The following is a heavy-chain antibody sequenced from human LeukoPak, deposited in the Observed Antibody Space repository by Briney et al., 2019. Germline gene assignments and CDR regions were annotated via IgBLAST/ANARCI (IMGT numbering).Heavy chain of an antibody. J-gene: IGHJ4*02. CDR2: ITDSGRI. Sequence: SETLSLTCTVSGGSISINYWTWIRQTPGNGLEWIAYITDSGRIKCNPSLESRVTISKDMSKNQFSLKLSSMTAADTAVYYCASLPPHYSSTWGFFDNWGQGTLVTVSS. D-gene: IGHD3-16*01. CDR3: ASLPPHYSSTWGFFDN. V-gene: IGHV4-59*08. CDR1: GGSISINY.